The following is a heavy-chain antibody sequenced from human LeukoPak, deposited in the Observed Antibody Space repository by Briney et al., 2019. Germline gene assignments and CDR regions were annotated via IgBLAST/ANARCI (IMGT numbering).Heavy chain of an antibody. V-gene: IGHV4-59*08. CDR2: IYYTGST. CDR3: AIHMAYSTSSPFDY. J-gene: IGHJ4*02. D-gene: IGHD6-6*01. CDR1: GGSISSLY. Sequence: SETLPLTCSVSGGSISSLYWSWSRQPPGKGLEWIGYIYYTGSTNYNPSLKSRVTMFVDMSKNQFSLRLSSVTAADTAVYYCAIHMAYSTSSPFDYWGQGTLVTVSS.